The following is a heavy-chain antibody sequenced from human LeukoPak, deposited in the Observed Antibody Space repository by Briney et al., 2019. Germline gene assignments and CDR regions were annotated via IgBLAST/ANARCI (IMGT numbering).Heavy chain of an antibody. V-gene: IGHV1-2*02. Sequence: GASVKVSCKASGYTFTGYYMHWVRQAPGQGLEWMGWINPNSGGTNYARKFQGRVTMTRDTSISTAYMELSRLRSDDTAVYYCARALLEQWIDYWGQGTLVTVSS. CDR2: INPNSGGT. J-gene: IGHJ4*02. CDR3: ARALLEQWIDY. D-gene: IGHD6-19*01. CDR1: GYTFTGYY.